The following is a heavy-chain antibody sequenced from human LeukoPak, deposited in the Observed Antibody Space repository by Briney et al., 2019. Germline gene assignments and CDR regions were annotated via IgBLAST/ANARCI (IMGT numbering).Heavy chain of an antibody. CDR3: AKDYNRAYYYGSGFDY. CDR2: IRYDGSKK. CDR1: GLPLVIYG. Sequence: GGSLRFSGAPPGLPLVIYGMNWVRQAPGKGPGGVPFIRYDGSKKYSADSVKGRFTISRDNSKNTLYLQMNSLRAEDTAVYYCAKDYNRAYYYGSGFDYWGQGTLVTVSS. J-gene: IGHJ4*02. V-gene: IGHV3-30*02. D-gene: IGHD3-10*01.